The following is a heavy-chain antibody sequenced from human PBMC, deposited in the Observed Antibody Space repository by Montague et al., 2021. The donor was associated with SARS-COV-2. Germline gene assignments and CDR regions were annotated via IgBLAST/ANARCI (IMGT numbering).Heavy chain of an antibody. D-gene: IGHD3-3*01. CDR3: ARGSSFVTIFGVVITDPLFDY. CDR1: GGSFSGYY. V-gene: IGHV4-34*01. J-gene: IGHJ4*02. CDR2: INHSGST. Sequence: SETLSLTRAVYGGSFSGYYWSWIRQPAGKGLEWIGEINHSGSTNXNPSRRGRVTISVDTSKNQFSLKLSSVTAADTAVYYCARGSSFVTIFGVVITDPLFDYWGQGTLVTVSS.